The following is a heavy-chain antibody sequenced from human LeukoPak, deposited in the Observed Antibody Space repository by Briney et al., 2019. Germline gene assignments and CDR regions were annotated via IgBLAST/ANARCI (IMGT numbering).Heavy chain of an antibody. CDR3: AKAAEWEPAGRIDY. Sequence: GGSLRLSCAASGFTVSSNYMSWVRQAPGKGLEWVSGISWNSGSIGYADSVKGRFTISRDNAKNSLYLQMNSLRAEDTALYYCAKAAEWEPAGRIDYWGQGTLVTVSS. CDR1: GFTVSSNY. V-gene: IGHV3-9*01. D-gene: IGHD1-26*01. CDR2: ISWNSGSI. J-gene: IGHJ4*02.